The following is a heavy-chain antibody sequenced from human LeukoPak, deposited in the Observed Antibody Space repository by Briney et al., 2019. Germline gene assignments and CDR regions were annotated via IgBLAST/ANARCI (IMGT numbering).Heavy chain of an antibody. D-gene: IGHD6-19*01. V-gene: IGHV3-53*01. CDR3: ARDQRVADKGYYYYGMDV. CDR1: GFTVSSNY. CDR2: IYSGGST. J-gene: IGHJ6*02. Sequence: GGSLRLSCAASGFTVSSNYMSWVRQAPGKGLEWVSVIYSGGSTYYADSVKGRFTISRDNSKNTPYLQMNSLRAEDTAVYYCARDQRVADKGYYYYGMDVWGQGTTVTVSS.